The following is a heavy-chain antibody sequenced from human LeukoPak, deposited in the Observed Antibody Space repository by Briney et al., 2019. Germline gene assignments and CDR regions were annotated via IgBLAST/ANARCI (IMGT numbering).Heavy chain of an antibody. CDR1: GYTVTGYY. V-gene: IGHV1-2*02. CDR2: INPNSGGT. CDR3: ASRDSSDLNH. Sequence: ASVKASCKASGYTVTGYYMHWGRQAPGQALEWMGWINPNSGGTNYAQKFQGRVTMTRDTSISTAYMKLSRLRSDDTAVYYCASRDSSDLNHWGQGTLVTVSS. J-gene: IGHJ4*02. D-gene: IGHD6-6*01.